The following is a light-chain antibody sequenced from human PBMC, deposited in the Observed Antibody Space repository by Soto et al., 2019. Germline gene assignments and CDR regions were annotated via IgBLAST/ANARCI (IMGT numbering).Light chain of an antibody. CDR2: GAS. CDR1: HSVGSN. CDR3: QQYKQWPVA. J-gene: IGKJ4*01. Sequence: VLTQSPTTLSMSPGERATLSCRASHSVGSNLAWYQQNLGQDPRLLIYGASTRATGDPARFSGSGSATQFTLTISSLQSVDFGFYYCQQYKQWPVAFGGGTKVEIK. V-gene: IGKV3-15*01.